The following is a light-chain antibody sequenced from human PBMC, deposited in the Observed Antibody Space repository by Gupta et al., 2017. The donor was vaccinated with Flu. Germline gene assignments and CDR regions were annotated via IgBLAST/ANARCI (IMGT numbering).Light chain of an antibody. CDR1: RSVISNY. CDR3: HQYGTSPQT. V-gene: IGKV3-20*01. J-gene: IGKJ1*01. Sequence: ERSPLCCGGGRSVISNYVAWDQLKPWRVTKHPHYGASSRAPGIPDRFSGRGSGTDFSLTIGSLEAEDFAVYYCHQYGTSPQTFGQGTRV. CDR2: GAS.